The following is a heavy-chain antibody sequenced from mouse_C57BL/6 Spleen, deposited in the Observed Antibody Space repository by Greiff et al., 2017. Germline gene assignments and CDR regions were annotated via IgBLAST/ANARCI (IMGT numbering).Heavy chain of an antibody. Sequence: QVQLQQPGAELVKPGASVKMSCKASGYTFTSYWITWVKQRPGQGLEWIGDIYPGSGSTNYNEKFKSKATLTVDTSSSTAYMQLSSLTSEDSAVYYCARAELGLGGLAYWGQGTLVTVSA. CDR3: ARAELGLGGLAY. CDR2: IYPGSGST. J-gene: IGHJ3*01. CDR1: GYTFTSYW. D-gene: IGHD4-1*01. V-gene: IGHV1-55*01.